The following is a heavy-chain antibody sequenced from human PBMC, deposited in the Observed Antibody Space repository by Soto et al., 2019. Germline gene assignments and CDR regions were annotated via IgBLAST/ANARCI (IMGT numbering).Heavy chain of an antibody. CDR2: ISGSGRSI. J-gene: IGHJ4*02. V-gene: IGHV3-23*01. CDR3: AKGGSRGGGIAAAGFDY. CDR1: GFTFSSHA. Sequence: EVQLLESGGGLVQPGGSLRLSCAASGFTFSSHAMSWVRQAPGKGLEWVSGISGSGRSIYYEDSVKGRFTISRDNSKNMLYLQMNSLRAEDTAVYYCAKGGSRGGGIAAAGFDYWGQGTLVTVSS. D-gene: IGHD6-13*01.